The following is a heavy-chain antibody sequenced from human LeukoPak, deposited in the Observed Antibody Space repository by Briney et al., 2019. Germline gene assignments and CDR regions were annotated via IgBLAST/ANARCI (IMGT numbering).Heavy chain of an antibody. V-gene: IGHV3-30*02. J-gene: IGHJ4*02. Sequence: GGSLRLSCAASGFTLSSYGMHWVRQAPGKGLEWVAFIRYDGSNKYYADSVKGRFTISRDNSKNTLYLQMNSLRAEDTAVYYCARYIWGSYPTFEDYWGQGSLVTVSS. CDR3: ARYIWGSYPTFEDY. D-gene: IGHD3-16*02. CDR2: IRYDGSNK. CDR1: GFTLSSYG.